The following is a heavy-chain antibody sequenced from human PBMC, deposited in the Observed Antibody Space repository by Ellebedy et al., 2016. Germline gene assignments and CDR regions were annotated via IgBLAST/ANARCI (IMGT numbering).Heavy chain of an antibody. CDR1: GFTFSDYY. V-gene: IGHV3-72*01. CDR2: IKNKANTYNT. Sequence: GESLKISXAASGFTFSDYYIDWLRQAPGKGLEWVGRIKNKANTYNTEYAASVKGRVTISRDDSKSSVYLQVNSLKTEDTAVYYCATVGATRWGQGTLVIVSS. D-gene: IGHD1-26*01. J-gene: IGHJ4*02. CDR3: ATVGATR.